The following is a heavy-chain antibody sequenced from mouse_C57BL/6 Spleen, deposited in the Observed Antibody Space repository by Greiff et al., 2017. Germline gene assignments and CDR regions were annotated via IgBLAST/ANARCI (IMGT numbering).Heavy chain of an antibody. J-gene: IGHJ1*03. Sequence: EVQRVESGGGLVKPGGSLKLSCAASGFTFSSYAMSWVRQTPEKRLEWVATISDGGSYTYYPDNVKGRFTISRDNAKNNPYLQMSHLKSEDTTMYYCARDCNYVYFDVWGTGTTVTVSS. CDR2: ISDGGSYT. V-gene: IGHV5-4*01. D-gene: IGHD2-1*01. CDR3: ARDCNYVYFDV. CDR1: GFTFSSYA.